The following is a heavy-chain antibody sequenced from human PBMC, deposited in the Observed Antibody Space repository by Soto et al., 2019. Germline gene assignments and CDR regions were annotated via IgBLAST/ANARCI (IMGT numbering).Heavy chain of an antibody. J-gene: IGHJ6*02. V-gene: IGHV3-21*01. D-gene: IGHD2-2*02. CDR2: ISSRSDI. CDR1: GFTFSTYS. CDR3: AREYTAWPLAYGLDV. Sequence: GGSLRLSCVGSGFTFSTYSINWVRQAPGKGLEWVSSISSRSDIYYADSVKGRFTISRDNAKNSVSLQMNSLRAEDTTVYYCAREYTAWPLAYGLDVWGQGTTVTVSS.